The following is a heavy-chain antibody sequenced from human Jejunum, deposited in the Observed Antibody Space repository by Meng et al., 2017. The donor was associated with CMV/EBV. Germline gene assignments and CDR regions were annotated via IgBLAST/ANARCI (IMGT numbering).Heavy chain of an antibody. Sequence: ASGFPFSSYGMHWVRHAPGKGLVWVSRINSDGSSTSYADSVKGRFTISRDNAKNTLYLQMNSLRAEDTAVYYCARFRGGFSAFDIWGQGTRVTVSS. J-gene: IGHJ3*02. CDR3: ARFRGGFSAFDI. V-gene: IGHV3-74*01. D-gene: IGHD3-16*01. CDR1: GFPFSSYG. CDR2: INSDGSST.